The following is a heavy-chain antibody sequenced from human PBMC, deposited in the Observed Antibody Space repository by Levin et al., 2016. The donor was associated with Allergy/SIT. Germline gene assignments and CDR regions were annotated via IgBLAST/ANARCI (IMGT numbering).Heavy chain of an antibody. CDR3: ARIRALAVAGTFDY. V-gene: IGHV2-5*02. Sequence: SGPTLVKPTQTLTLTCTLSGSSLSTSGLGVGWIRQPPGKALEWLALIYWEDDKRYSPSLKTRLTISKDTSKNQVVLTMTNMDPVDTATYYCARIRALAVAGTFDYWGQGTLVTVSS. CDR1: GSSLSTSGLG. CDR2: IYWEDDK. D-gene: IGHD6-19*01. J-gene: IGHJ4*02.